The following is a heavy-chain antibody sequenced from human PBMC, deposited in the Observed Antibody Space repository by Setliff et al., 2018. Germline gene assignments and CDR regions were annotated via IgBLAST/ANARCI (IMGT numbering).Heavy chain of an antibody. CDR2: TNVGNGNT. Sequence: ASVKVSCKASGYTLTNYPIHWLRQAPGQRPEWMRWTNVGNGNTKYSQEFQGRVTLTRDTSASTAYVELSSLTSEDMAVYYCARQGGNYYFQYWGQGTLVTVSS. D-gene: IGHD3-16*01. J-gene: IGHJ4*02. V-gene: IGHV1-3*02. CDR1: GYTLTNYP. CDR3: ARQGGNYYFQY.